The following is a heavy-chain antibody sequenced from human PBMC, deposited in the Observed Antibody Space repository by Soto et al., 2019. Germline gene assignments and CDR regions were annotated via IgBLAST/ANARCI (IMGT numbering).Heavy chain of an antibody. Sequence: GGSLRLSCAASGFTFSSYAMHRVRQAPGKGLEWVAVISYDGSNKYYADSVKGRFTISRDNSKNTLYLQMNSLRAEDTAVYYCARYYDFWSGYQEKGFYYGMDVWGQGTTVTVSS. CDR2: ISYDGSNK. CDR3: ARYYDFWSGYQEKGFYYGMDV. D-gene: IGHD3-3*01. CDR1: GFTFSSYA. J-gene: IGHJ6*02. V-gene: IGHV3-30-3*01.